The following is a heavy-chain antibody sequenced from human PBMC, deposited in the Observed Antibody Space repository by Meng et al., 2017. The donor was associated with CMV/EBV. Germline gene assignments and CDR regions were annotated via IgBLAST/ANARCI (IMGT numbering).Heavy chain of an antibody. CDR2: IYYSGGT. D-gene: IGHD5-18*01. CDR1: GGSVSSYY. V-gene: IGHV4-59*02. J-gene: IGHJ5*02. CDR3: AREMVSSGFGS. Sequence: GSLRLSCTVSGGSVSSYYWSWSRQPPGKGLGWIGYIYYSGGTNYTPSLKSRVTISVDTSKNQFSLKLSSVAATDTAVYYCAREMVSSGFGSWGQGTLVTVSS.